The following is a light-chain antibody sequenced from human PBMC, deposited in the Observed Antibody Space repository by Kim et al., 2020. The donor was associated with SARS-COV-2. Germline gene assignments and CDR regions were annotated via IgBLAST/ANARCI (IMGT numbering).Light chain of an antibody. CDR3: CSFGSGFTLL. CDR2: EVN. V-gene: IGLV2-23*02. CDR1: GSDVGTYQL. Sequence: GQSVTISWTGTGSDVGTYQLVSWYQHHPGEAPELIIYEVNKRPSGLSNRYSGSKSGHTASLTISGLQAEDEADYYCCSFGSGFTLLFGGGTQLTVL. J-gene: IGLJ2*01.